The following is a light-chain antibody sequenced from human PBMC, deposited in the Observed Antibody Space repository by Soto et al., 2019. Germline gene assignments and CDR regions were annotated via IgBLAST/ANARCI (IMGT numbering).Light chain of an antibody. V-gene: IGKV4-1*01. CDR1: QSVLYSSNNKNY. CDR2: WAS. J-gene: IGKJ4*01. Sequence: DIVMTQSPDSLAVSLGERATINCKSSQSVLYSSNNKNYLAWYQQKPGQPPKLLLYWASTRESGVPDRFSGSGSGIDFTLTISSLQAEDVAVYYCQQYYSTPPLTFGGGTKVEIK. CDR3: QQYYSTPPLT.